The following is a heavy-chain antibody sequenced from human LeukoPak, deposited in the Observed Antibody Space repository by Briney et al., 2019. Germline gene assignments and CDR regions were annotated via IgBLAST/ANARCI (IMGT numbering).Heavy chain of an antibody. CDR3: ARDTYTYYYDSSGYYPDYYYYYMDF. Sequence: GGPLRLSCAVSGFIFSCYSKHWLRPPRGRGREGGSNISSWRSNIHYAHPVKGRLTIHRDNAKNSLYLQMNNLRAEDTAVYYCARDTYTYYYDSSGYYPDYYYYYMDFWGKGTTVTVSS. D-gene: IGHD3-22*01. CDR1: GFIFSCYS. V-gene: IGHV3-48*04. J-gene: IGHJ6*03. CDR2: ISSWRSNI.